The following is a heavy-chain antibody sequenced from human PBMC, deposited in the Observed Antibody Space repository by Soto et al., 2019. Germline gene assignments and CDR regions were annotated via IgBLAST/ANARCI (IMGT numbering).Heavy chain of an antibody. CDR2: IHSSGTT. Sequence: SETLYLTCTISGGSITSADYYWTWIRQFPGKGLEWIAYIHSSGTTHDNPSLKSRATISLDTSKNQFSLEVKSATAADTAVYYCARMGLHLGELSRNWFDPRGQGSLVTVSS. V-gene: IGHV4-31*03. D-gene: IGHD3-16*02. J-gene: IGHJ5*02. CDR3: ARMGLHLGELSRNWFDP. CDR1: GGSITSADYY.